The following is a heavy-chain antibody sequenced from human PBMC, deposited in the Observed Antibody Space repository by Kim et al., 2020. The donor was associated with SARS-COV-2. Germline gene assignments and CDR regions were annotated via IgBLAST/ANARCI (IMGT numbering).Heavy chain of an antibody. Sequence: GESLKISCKGSGYSFTSYWISWVRQMPGKGLEWMGRIDPSDSYTNYSPSFQGHVTISADKSISTAYLQWSSLKASDTAMYYCARGEGGQPYYFDYWGQGTRVTVSS. CDR2: IDPSDSYT. CDR1: GYSFTSYW. CDR3: ARGEGGQPYYFDY. D-gene: IGHD2-15*01. V-gene: IGHV5-10-1*01. J-gene: IGHJ4*02.